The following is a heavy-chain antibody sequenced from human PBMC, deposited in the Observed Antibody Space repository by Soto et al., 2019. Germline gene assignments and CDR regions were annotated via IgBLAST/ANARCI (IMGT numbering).Heavy chain of an antibody. Sequence: LSLTCSVSGGFVSSGSYYWSWIRQPPGKGLEWIGYIYYSGSTNYNPSLKSRVTISLDTSKNQFSLKLYSVTAADTAVYYCATLNKWSHGHWGQGTLVTVSS. CDR1: GGFVSSGSYY. CDR2: IYYSGST. CDR3: ATLNKWSHGH. J-gene: IGHJ4*02. D-gene: IGHD1-26*01. V-gene: IGHV4-61*01.